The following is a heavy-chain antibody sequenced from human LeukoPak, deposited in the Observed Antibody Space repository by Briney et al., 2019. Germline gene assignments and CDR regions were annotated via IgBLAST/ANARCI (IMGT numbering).Heavy chain of an antibody. J-gene: IGHJ4*02. CDR3: ARDSRRESGSYWYFSDFDY. D-gene: IGHD1-26*01. CDR2: ISNNGGYT. Sequence: GGSLRLSCAASGFTFSSSAMSWVRQAPGKGLEWVSAISNNGGYTYYADSVQGRFTISRDDAKNSLYLQMSILRAEDTAVYYCARDSRRESGSYWYFSDFDYWGQGTLVTVSS. V-gene: IGHV3-23*01. CDR1: GFTFSSSA.